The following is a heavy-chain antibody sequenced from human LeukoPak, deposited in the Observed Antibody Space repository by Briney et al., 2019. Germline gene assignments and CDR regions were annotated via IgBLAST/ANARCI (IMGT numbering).Heavy chain of an antibody. Sequence: GGSLRLSCAASGFTVSSNFMSWVRQAPGEGLEWVSAIYSGGSTYYADSVKGRFTISRDNAKNSLYLQMNSLRAVDTAVYYCARDEVRMGAFDIWGQGTLVTVSS. D-gene: IGHD3-10*01. J-gene: IGHJ3*02. CDR1: GFTVSSNF. CDR3: ARDEVRMGAFDI. CDR2: IYSGGST. V-gene: IGHV3-66*01.